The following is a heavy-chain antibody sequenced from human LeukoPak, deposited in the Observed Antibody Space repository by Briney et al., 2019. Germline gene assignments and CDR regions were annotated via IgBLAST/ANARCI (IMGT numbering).Heavy chain of an antibody. D-gene: IGHD2-8*02. V-gene: IGHV3-7*03. J-gene: IGHJ4*02. CDR1: GLNFNSRW. Sequence: GGSLRLSCVASGLNFNSRWMDWVRRAPGQGLEWVASIKEDGSETHYVDSVRGRFSISRDNDKNSLYLQMNNLRAEDTAMYYCARDGGWWRFDFWGQGALVTVSS. CDR3: ARDGGWWRFDF. CDR2: IKEDGSET.